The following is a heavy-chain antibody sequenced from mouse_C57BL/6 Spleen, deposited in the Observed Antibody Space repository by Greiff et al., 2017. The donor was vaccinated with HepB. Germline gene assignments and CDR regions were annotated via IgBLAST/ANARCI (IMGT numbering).Heavy chain of an antibody. CDR3: ARLYGNYGGY. CDR1: GYTFTDYN. D-gene: IGHD2-1*01. Sequence: VHVKQSGPELVKPGASVKMSCKASGYTFTDYNMHWVKQSHGKSLEWIGYINPNNGGTSYNQKFKGKATLTVNKSSSTAYMELRSLTSEDSAVYYCARLYGNYGGYWGQGTTLTVSS. V-gene: IGHV1-22*01. CDR2: INPNNGGT. J-gene: IGHJ2*01.